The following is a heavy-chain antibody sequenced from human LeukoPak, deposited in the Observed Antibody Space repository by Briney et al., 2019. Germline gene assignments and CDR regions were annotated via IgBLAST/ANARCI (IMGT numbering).Heavy chain of an antibody. J-gene: IGHJ6*02. CDR1: GYTFTCYG. V-gene: IGHV1-18*01. CDR2: ISAYNGNT. Sequence: ASVKVSCKASGYTFTCYGISWLRQAPGQGLEWMGWISAYNGNTNYAQKLQGRVTMTTDTSTSTAYTDLRSLRSDDTAVYYCARGVAVARYGMDVWGQGTTVTVSS. D-gene: IGHD6-19*01. CDR3: ARGVAVARYGMDV.